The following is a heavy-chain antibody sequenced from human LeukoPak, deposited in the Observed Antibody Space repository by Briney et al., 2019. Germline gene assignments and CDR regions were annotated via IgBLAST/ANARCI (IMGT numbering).Heavy chain of an antibody. Sequence: ASVKVSCKASGYTFTSYDISWVRQAPGQGLEWMGWVSAYADNTNYVQKVQGRVTMTTDTSTSTAYMELRSLRSDDTAVYYCARDCIGCHGFDHWGQGTLVTVSS. D-gene: IGHD2-15*01. CDR1: GYTFTSYD. J-gene: IGHJ4*02. CDR2: VSAYADNT. CDR3: ARDCIGCHGFDH. V-gene: IGHV1-18*01.